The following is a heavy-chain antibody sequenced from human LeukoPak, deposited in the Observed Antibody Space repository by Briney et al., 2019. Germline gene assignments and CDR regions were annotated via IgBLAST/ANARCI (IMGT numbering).Heavy chain of an antibody. CDR3: ARDLGRLDAFYI. CDR1: GYTFISYG. CDR2: ISAYNGNT. J-gene: IGHJ3*02. V-gene: IGHV1-18*01. Sequence: ASVKVSCKASGYTFISYGKSWVRQAPGQGLEWMGWISAYNGNTNYAQKLQGRVTMTTDTSTSTAYMELRSLRSDDTAVYYCARDLGRLDAFYIWGQGTMVTVSS.